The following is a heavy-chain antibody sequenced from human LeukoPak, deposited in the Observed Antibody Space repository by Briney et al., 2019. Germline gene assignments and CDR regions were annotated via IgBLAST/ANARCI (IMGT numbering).Heavy chain of an antibody. V-gene: IGHV3-7*03. CDR1: GFTFSSYW. J-gene: IGHJ4*02. D-gene: IGHD1-20*01. CDR3: ATLTGPRTFDY. Sequence: PGGSLRLSCAASGFTFSSYWMSWVRQAPGKGLEWVVNIKQDGSEKYYVDSVKGRFTISRDNAKNSLYLQMDSLRADDTALYYCATLTGPRTFDYWGQGTLVTVSS. CDR2: IKQDGSEK.